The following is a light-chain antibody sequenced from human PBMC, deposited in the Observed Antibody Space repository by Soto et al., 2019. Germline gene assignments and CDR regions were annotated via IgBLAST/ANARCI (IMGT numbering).Light chain of an antibody. CDR3: QQYHNWPPQYT. V-gene: IGKV3-15*01. CDR1: QRVDSN. Sequence: EIVMTQSPASLSVSPGDGATLSCRASQRVDSNVAWYQQKPGQGPRLLIHGATTRAVGVPARFSGSGSGTDFTLTINGLQSEDFAVFYCQQYHNWPPQYTFGQGTKLQI. CDR2: GAT. J-gene: IGKJ2*01.